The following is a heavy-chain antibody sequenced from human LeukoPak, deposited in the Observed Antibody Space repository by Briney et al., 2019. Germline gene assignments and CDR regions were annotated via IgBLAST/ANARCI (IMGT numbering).Heavy chain of an antibody. CDR3: ARDYYYDSSGYYYPPLGY. D-gene: IGHD3-22*01. Sequence: GGSLRLSCAASGFTFSSYSMNWVRQAPGKGLEWVSSISSSSSYIYYADSVKGRFTISRDNAKNSLYLQMNSLRAEDTAVYYCARDYYYDSSGYYYPPLGYWGQGTLVTVSS. CDR1: GFTFSSYS. CDR2: ISSSSSYI. J-gene: IGHJ4*02. V-gene: IGHV3-21*01.